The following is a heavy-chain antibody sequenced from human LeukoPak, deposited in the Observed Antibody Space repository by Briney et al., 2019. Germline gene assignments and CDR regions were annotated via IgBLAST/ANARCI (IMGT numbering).Heavy chain of an antibody. J-gene: IGHJ4*02. Sequence: PETLSLTCTVSGGSVSSGTYYWSWIRQTPGKGLEWIGYIYYGGSTNYNPSLKSRVTISVDTSEDQFSLKLSSVTAADTAVYYCARVLIAVAGFDYWGQGTRVTVSS. CDR3: ARVLIAVAGFDY. D-gene: IGHD6-19*01. CDR2: IYYGGST. CDR1: GGSVSSGTYY. V-gene: IGHV4-61*01.